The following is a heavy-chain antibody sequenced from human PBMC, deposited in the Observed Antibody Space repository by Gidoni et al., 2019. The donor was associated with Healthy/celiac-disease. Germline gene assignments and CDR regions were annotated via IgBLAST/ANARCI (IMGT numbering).Heavy chain of an antibody. CDR3: ARDVAAMVTGAFDI. D-gene: IGHD5-18*01. V-gene: IGHV3-21*01. Sequence: EVQLVESGGGLVKPGGSRRRSCAASGCTFSSYSMNWVRQAPGKGLEGVSSISSSSSYIYYADSVKGRFTISRDNAKNSLYLQMNSLRAEDTAVYYCARDVAAMVTGAFDIWGQGTMVTVSS. CDR1: GCTFSSYS. J-gene: IGHJ3*02. CDR2: ISSSSSYI.